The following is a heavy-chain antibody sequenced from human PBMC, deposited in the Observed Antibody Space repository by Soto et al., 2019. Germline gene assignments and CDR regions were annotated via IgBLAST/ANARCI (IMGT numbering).Heavy chain of an antibody. CDR2: SYHSGST. CDR3: VASTYYDFWSGFDPYFDY. CDR1: GGSINSAGHS. V-gene: IGHV4-30-2*05. J-gene: IGHJ4*02. D-gene: IGHD3-3*01. Sequence: SETLSLTCTVSGGSINSAGHSWGWVRQSPGKGLEWIGYSYHSGSTYYNPSLKSRVTISVDTSKNQFSLKLSSVTAADTAVYYCVASTYYDFWSGFDPYFDYWGQGTLVTVSS.